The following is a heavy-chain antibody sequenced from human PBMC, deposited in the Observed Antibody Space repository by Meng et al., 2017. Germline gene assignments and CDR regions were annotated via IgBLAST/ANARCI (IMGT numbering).Heavy chain of an antibody. J-gene: IGHJ4*02. Sequence: GESLKISCAASGFTFSSYAMSWVRQAPGKGLEWVSAISGSGGSTYYADSVKGRFTISRDNSKNTLYLQMNSLRAEDTAVYYCAKGSSGFDYRGQGTLVTVSS. CDR2: ISGSGGST. D-gene: IGHD6-19*01. V-gene: IGHV3-23*01. CDR1: GFTFSSYA. CDR3: AKGSSGFDY.